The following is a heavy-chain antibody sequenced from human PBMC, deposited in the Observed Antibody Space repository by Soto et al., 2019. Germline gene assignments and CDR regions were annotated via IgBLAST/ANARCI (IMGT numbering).Heavy chain of an antibody. CDR3: AKDYSNYYDSSGFDY. CDR1: GFTFSSYA. V-gene: IGHV3-23*01. Sequence: VGSLRLSCAASGFTFSSYAMSWVRQAPGKGLEWVSAISGSGGSTYYADSVKGRFTISRDNSKNALYLQMNSLRAEDTAVYYCAKDYSNYYDSSGFDYWGQGTLVTVSS. D-gene: IGHD3-22*01. CDR2: ISGSGGST. J-gene: IGHJ4*02.